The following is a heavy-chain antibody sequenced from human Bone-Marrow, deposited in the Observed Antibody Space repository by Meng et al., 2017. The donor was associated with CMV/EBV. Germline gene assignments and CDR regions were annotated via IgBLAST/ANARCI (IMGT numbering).Heavy chain of an antibody. D-gene: IGHD2-15*01. Sequence: GGSLRLSCAASGFTFRNYAMSWVRQAPGKGLEWVSTISNSGGSTYYADSVKGRFTISRDNSKNTLYLQMNSLRAEDTAVYYCAKDVVVVVAATFDYWGQGTLVTVSS. CDR3: AKDVVVVVAATFDY. CDR2: ISNSGGST. V-gene: IGHV3-23*01. CDR1: GFTFRNYA. J-gene: IGHJ4*02.